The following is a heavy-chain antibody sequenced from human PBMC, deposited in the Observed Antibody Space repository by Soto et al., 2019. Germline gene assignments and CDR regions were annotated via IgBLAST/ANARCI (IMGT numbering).Heavy chain of an antibody. CDR3: ATSYGSGSRPFDY. D-gene: IGHD3-10*01. J-gene: IGHJ4*02. Sequence: QVQLVQSGAEVKKSGSSVRVSCKASGGTFNSYTLSWVRQAPGQRLEWMGRIIPMLSMSTNAQKFQGRVSIIADKSTNTVYLDLSSLRSDDTAIYYCATSYGSGSRPFDYWGQGTLVTVSS. V-gene: IGHV1-69*02. CDR1: GGTFNSYT. CDR2: IIPMLSMS.